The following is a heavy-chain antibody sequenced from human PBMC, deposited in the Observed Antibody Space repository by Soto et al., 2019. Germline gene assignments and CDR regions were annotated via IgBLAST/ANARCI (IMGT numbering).Heavy chain of an antibody. CDR3: AKRRSGYSSSWYIDY. D-gene: IGHD6-13*01. CDR2: ISGSGGST. J-gene: IGHJ4*02. CDR1: GFTFSSYA. Sequence: HPGGSLRLSCAASGFTFSSYAMSWVRQAPGKGLEWVSAISGSGGSTYYADSVKGRFTISRDNSKNTLYLQMNSLRAEDTAVYYCAKRRSGYSSSWYIDYWGQGTLVTVS. V-gene: IGHV3-23*01.